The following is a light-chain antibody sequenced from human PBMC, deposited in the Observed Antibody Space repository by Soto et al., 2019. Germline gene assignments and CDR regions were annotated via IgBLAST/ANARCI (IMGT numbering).Light chain of an antibody. CDR1: SSDVGRYNY. Sequence: QSALTQPASVSGSPGQSITISCPGTSSDVGRYNYVSWYQQHPGKAPKLIIYDVTSRPSGVSDRFSGSKSGSTASLTISGLQAEDEADYYCSSYTGSSTSFGGGTKLTVL. CDR3: SSYTGSSTS. CDR2: DVT. V-gene: IGLV2-14*01. J-gene: IGLJ3*02.